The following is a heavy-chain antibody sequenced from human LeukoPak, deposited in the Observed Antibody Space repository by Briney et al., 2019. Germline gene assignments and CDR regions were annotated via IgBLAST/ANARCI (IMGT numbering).Heavy chain of an antibody. CDR2: IYYSGST. Sequence: PSETLSLTCTVSGGSISSSSYYWGWIRQPPGKGLEWIGSIYYSGSTYYNPSLKSRVTISVDTSKNQFSLKLSSVTAADTAVYYCARGLVGDFWSGPTFDYWGQGTLVTVSS. D-gene: IGHD3-3*01. J-gene: IGHJ4*02. CDR1: GGSISSSSYY. V-gene: IGHV4-39*07. CDR3: ARGLVGDFWSGPTFDY.